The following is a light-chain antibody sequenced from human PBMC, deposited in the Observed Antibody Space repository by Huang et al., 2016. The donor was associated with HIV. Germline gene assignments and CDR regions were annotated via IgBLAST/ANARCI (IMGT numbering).Light chain of an antibody. V-gene: IGKV3-15*01. CDR3: QQYHYWPPVT. J-gene: IGKJ1*01. CDR2: GTS. CDR1: QIVTPG. Sequence: IVMTQSPDTLSVSPGESATLSCRAGQIVTPGLAWYQQKPGQAPRLLIYGTSTRATGIPGRFSGSGSGTDFTLTISSLQSDDFGVYYCQQYHYWPPVTFGQGTKVEI.